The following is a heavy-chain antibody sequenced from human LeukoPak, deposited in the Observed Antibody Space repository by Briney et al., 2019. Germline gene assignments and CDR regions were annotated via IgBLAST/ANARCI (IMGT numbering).Heavy chain of an antibody. CDR1: GGSISSSYW. D-gene: IGHD2-21*02. CDR3: AGAYCGGDCYSGRAFDI. Sequence: SETLSLTCAVSGGSISSSYWWSWVRQPPGKGLEWIGEVYHSGSTNYYPSLKSRVTTSIEKSKNQFSLKLSSVTAADTAVYYCAGAYCGGDCYSGRAFDIWGQGTMVTVSS. CDR2: VYHSGST. J-gene: IGHJ3*02. V-gene: IGHV4-4*02.